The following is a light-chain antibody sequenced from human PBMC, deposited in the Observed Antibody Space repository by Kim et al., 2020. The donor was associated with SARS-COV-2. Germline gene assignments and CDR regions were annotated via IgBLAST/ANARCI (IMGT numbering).Light chain of an antibody. CDR3: QSYDSSNHVV. CDR2: EDN. V-gene: IGLV6-57*03. J-gene: IGLJ2*01. Sequence: KTGTIAGTRSRGSIASNYVQWYQQRPGSAPTTVIYEDNQRPSGVPDRFSGSIDSSSNSASLTISGLKTEDEADYYCQSYDSSNHVVFGGGTQLTVL. CDR1: RGSIASNY.